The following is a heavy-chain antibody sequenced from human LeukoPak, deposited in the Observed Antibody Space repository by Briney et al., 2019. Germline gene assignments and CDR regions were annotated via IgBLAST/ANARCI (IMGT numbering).Heavy chain of an antibody. V-gene: IGHV3-7*01. J-gene: IGHJ4*02. CDR3: ARDRADGAILN. D-gene: IGHD1-26*01. Sequence: PGGSLRLSCEVSGFTFSNYWMSWVRQAPGKGLEWVANIRQDGSEKYYVDSVKGRFTISRDNAKNSLYLQMNSLRVEDTAVYYCARDRADGAILNWGQGTLVTVSS. CDR1: GFTFSNYW. CDR2: IRQDGSEK.